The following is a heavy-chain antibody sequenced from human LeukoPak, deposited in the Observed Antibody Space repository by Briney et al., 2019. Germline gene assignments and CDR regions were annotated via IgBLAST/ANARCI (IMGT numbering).Heavy chain of an antibody. D-gene: IGHD6-19*01. CDR3: ARQGTYSSAIGMGY. CDR2: INPNSGGT. J-gene: IGHJ4*02. Sequence: ASVKVSCTASGYTFTGYYMHWVRQAPGQGLEWMGRINPNSGGTNYAQKFQGRVTMTRDTSTRTVYMEVNSLRSEDTAVYYCARQGTYSSAIGMGYWGQGTLVTVSS. V-gene: IGHV1-2*06. CDR1: GYTFTGYY.